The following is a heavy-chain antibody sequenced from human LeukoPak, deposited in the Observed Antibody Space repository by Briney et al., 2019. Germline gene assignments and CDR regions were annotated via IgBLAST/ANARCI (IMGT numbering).Heavy chain of an antibody. J-gene: IGHJ4*02. D-gene: IGHD3-22*01. CDR3: ARGKGYYDSSGYLYYFDY. V-gene: IGHV4-34*01. CDR2: INHSGST. CDR1: GGSFSGYC. Sequence: SETLSLTCAVYGGSFSGYCWSWIRQPPGKGLEWIGEINHSGSTNYNPSLKSRVTISVDTSKNQFSLKLSSVTAADTAVYYCARGKGYYDSSGYLYYFDYWGQGTLVTVSS.